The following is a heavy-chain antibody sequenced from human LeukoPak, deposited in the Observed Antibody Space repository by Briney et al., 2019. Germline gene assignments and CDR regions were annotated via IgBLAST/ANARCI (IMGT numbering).Heavy chain of an antibody. D-gene: IGHD4-11*01. CDR2: IWYDGSNK. J-gene: IGHJ4*02. V-gene: IGHV3-33*01. CDR1: GFTFSSYG. CDR3: ARDSSDSNYPYFDY. Sequence: GGSLRLSCAASGFTFSSYGMRWVRQAPGKGLEWVAVIWYDGSNKYYADSVKGRFTISRDNSKNTLYLQMNSLRAEDTAVYYCARDSSDSNYPYFDYWGQGTLVTVSS.